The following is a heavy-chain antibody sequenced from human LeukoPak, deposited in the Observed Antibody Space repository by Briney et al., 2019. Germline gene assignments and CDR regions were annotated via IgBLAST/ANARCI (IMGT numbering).Heavy chain of an antibody. Sequence: SETLFLTCTVSGYSISSGYYWGWIRQPPGKGLEWIGSIYHSGSTYYNPSLKSRLTISIDTSKNQFSLKLNSVTAADTAVYYCARERAVTTYCYFDYWGQGTLVTVSS. V-gene: IGHV4-38-2*02. J-gene: IGHJ4*02. CDR1: GYSISSGYY. D-gene: IGHD4-17*01. CDR2: IYHSGST. CDR3: ARERAVTTYCYFDY.